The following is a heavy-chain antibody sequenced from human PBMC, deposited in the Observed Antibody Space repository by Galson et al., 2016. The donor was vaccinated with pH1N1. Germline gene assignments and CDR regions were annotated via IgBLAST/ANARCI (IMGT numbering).Heavy chain of an antibody. J-gene: IGHJ6*02. CDR1: GGTFSTSS. V-gene: IGHV1-69*13. Sequence: SVKVSCKASGGTFSTSSISWVRQAPGQGLEWMGGIIPIFDTTNYAQEFQGRVTITADESTSTVYMELLSLRSEVTAVYYCATKPLTNRDRDFFEYGMDVWGQGTTVTVSS. CDR3: ATKPLTNRDRDFFEYGMDV. CDR2: IIPIFDTT. D-gene: IGHD1-14*01.